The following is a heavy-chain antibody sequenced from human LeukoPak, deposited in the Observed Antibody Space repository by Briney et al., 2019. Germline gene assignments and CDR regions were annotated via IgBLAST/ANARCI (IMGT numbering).Heavy chain of an antibody. Sequence: SETLSLTCTVSGGSISSGGYYWRWIRQPPGKGLEWIGYIYHSGSTYYNPSLKSRVTISVDRSKNQFSLKLSSVTAADTAVYYCARDTTSSNSGLDYWGQGTLVTVSS. V-gene: IGHV4-30-2*01. J-gene: IGHJ4*02. CDR3: ARDTTSSNSGLDY. D-gene: IGHD5-12*01. CDR2: IYHSGST. CDR1: GGSISSGGYY.